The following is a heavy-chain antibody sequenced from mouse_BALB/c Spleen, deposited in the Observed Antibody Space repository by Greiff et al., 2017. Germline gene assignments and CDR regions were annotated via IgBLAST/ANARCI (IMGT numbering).Heavy chain of an antibody. D-gene: IGHD2-5*01. CDR3: ARDTNFGFAY. Sequence: QVHVKQSGPQLVRPGASVKISCKASGYSFTSYWMHWVKQRPGQGLEWIGMIDPSDSETRLNQKFKDKATLTVDKSSSTAYMQLSSPTSEDSAVYYCARDTNFGFAYWGQGTLVTVSA. CDR1: GYSFTSYW. J-gene: IGHJ3*01. V-gene: IGHV1S127*01. CDR2: IDPSDSET.